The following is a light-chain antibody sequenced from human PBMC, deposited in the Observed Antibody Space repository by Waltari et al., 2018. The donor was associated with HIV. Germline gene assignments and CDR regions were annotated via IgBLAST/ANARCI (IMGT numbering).Light chain of an antibody. J-gene: IGLJ3*02. Sequence: QTVVTQAPSFSVSPGGTVTLTCGLNSGSVSTRYYPSGYQQTPGQTPRTLIYSTNTRSSGVPDRFSGSILGNKAALTITGAQADDESDYYCVLYMGGGIWVFGGGTKVTVL. CDR2: STN. V-gene: IGLV8-61*01. CDR1: SGSVSTRYY. CDR3: VLYMGGGIWV.